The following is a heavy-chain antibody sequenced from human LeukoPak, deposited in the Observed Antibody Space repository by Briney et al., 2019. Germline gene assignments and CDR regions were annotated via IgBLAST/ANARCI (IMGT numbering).Heavy chain of an antibody. J-gene: IGHJ4*02. CDR1: GASISSSNYY. CDR2: ISSSGGNI. V-gene: IGHV3-11*04. CDR3: ARSSLTGYSGLRY. D-gene: IGHD3-9*01. Sequence: LSLTCAVSGASISSSNYYWGWVRQAPGKGLEWVSYISSSGGNIYYADSVKGRFTISRDNAKNSLYLQMNSLRAEDTAIYYCARSSLTGYSGLRYWGQGTLVTVSS.